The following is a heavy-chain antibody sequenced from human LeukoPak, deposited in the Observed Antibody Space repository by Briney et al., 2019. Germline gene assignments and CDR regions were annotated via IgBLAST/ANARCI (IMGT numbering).Heavy chain of an antibody. V-gene: IGHV1-69*01. CDR2: IIPIFGTA. D-gene: IGHD2-15*01. CDR3: ARAFLRDKWNYFLYMDV. CDR1: GGTFSSYA. J-gene: IGHJ6*03. Sequence: SVKVSCKASGGTFSSYAISWVRQAPGQGLEWLGGIIPIFGTANYAQKFQGRVTITADESTSTAYMELSSLRSEDTAVYYCARAFLRDKWNYFLYMDVRGKGTTVTGPS.